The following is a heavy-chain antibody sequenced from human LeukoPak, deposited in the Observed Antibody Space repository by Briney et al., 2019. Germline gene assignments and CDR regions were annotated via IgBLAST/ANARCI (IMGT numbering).Heavy chain of an antibody. Sequence: GASVKVSCKASGGTFSSHAISWVRQAPGQGLEWMGGIIPIFGTANYAQKFQGRVTITADESTSTAYMELSSLRSEDTAVYYCARRYGDYTENWFDPWGQGTLVTVSS. V-gene: IGHV1-69*13. D-gene: IGHD4-17*01. J-gene: IGHJ5*02. CDR3: ARRYGDYTENWFDP. CDR2: IIPIFGTA. CDR1: GGTFSSHA.